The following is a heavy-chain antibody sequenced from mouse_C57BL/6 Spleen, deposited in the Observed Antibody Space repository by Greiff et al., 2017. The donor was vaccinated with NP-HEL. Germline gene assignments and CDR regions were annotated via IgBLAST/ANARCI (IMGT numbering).Heavy chain of an antibody. J-gene: IGHJ3*01. V-gene: IGHV1-50*01. CDR2: IDPSDSYT. CDR1: GYTFTSYW. D-gene: IGHD2-3*01. Sequence: QVQLQQPGAELVKPGASVKLSCKASGYTFTSYWMQWVKQRPGQGLEWIGEIDPSDSYTNYNQKFKGKATLTVDTSSSTAYMQLSSLTSEDSAVYYCARWLLRGGWFAYWGQGTLVTVSA. CDR3: ARWLLRGGWFAY.